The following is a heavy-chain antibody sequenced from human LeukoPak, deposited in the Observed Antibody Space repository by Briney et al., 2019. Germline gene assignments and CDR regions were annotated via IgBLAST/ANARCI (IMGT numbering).Heavy chain of an antibody. CDR1: GFTFSGYS. CDR3: AKTAGHGWYFDY. Sequence: GGSLRPTCAASGFTFSGYSMNWVRQAPGKGLEWVSAITSSGSYICYADSVKGRFTISRDNAKNSLYLQMNSLRAEDTAVYYCAKTAGHGWYFDYWGQGTLVTVSS. J-gene: IGHJ4*02. D-gene: IGHD1-14*01. CDR2: ITSSGSYI. V-gene: IGHV3-21*04.